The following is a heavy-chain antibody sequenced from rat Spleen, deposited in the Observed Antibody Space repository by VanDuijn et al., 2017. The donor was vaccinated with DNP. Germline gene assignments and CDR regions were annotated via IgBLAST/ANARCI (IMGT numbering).Heavy chain of an antibody. J-gene: IGHJ4*01. CDR2: INSEGST. CDR1: GYSITSNY. V-gene: IGHV3-3*01. D-gene: IGHD1-4*01. Sequence: EVQLQESGPGLVKPSQSLSLTCSVTGYSITSNYWGWIRKFPGNKLEWMGYINSEGSTYYNPSLKSRISITRDTSKNQLFLQVNSVTTEDTATYYCARWPGYNPPYAMDAWGQGTSVTVSS. CDR3: ARWPGYNPPYAMDA.